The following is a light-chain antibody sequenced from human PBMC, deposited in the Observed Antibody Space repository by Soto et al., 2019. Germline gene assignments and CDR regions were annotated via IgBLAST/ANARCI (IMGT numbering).Light chain of an antibody. V-gene: IGLV2-14*01. Sequence: QSALTQPASVSGSPGQSITISCTGTSGDIGSYNRVSWYQQHPGKAPKLIISEVSNRPSGVSNRFSGSKSGNTASLTISGLQAEDEADYYCSSYTAGGTIFGTGTKVTVL. J-gene: IGLJ1*01. CDR3: SSYTAGGTI. CDR2: EVS. CDR1: SGDIGSYNR.